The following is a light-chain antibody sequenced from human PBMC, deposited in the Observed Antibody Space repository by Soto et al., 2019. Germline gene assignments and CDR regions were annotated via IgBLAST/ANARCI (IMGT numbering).Light chain of an antibody. J-gene: IGKJ2*01. Sequence: EIVMTQSPATLSMSPGERVTLSCRASQRVSGNLAWFQQKPVQAPRLLIYGASTRATGIPARFSGSWSGTEFTLAISSLQSEDFAVYYCHQYNLRTYTFGQGTKLDIK. CDR3: HQYNLRTYT. CDR1: QRVSGN. CDR2: GAS. V-gene: IGKV3-15*01.